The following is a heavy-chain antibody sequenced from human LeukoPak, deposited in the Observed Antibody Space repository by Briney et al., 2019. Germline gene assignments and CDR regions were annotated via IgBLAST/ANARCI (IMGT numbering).Heavy chain of an antibody. Sequence: ASVKVSCKVSGYTLTELSMHWVRQARGKGLEWMGGFDPEDGEAVYAQKFQGRVTMTEDTSTGTAFMELSSLRSEDTAVYYCATGNYYDKSGYYPSGYWGQGTLVTVSS. V-gene: IGHV1-24*01. CDR3: ATGNYYDKSGYYPSGY. CDR2: FDPEDGEA. J-gene: IGHJ4*02. CDR1: GYTLTELS. D-gene: IGHD3-22*01.